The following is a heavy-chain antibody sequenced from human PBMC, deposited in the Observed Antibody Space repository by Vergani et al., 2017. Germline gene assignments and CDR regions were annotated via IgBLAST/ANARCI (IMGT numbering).Heavy chain of an antibody. V-gene: IGHV4-59*01. CDR3: ARVPADSSGLFDY. CDR1: GGSISSYY. J-gene: IGHJ4*02. CDR2: IYYSGST. D-gene: IGHD3-22*01. Sequence: QVQLQESGPGLVKPSETLSLTCTVSGGSISSYYWSWIRQPPGKGLEWIGYIYYSGSTNYNPSLKSRVTISVETSKNQFSLKRSSVTAADTAGYYFARVPADSSGLFDYRGQGTLVTVSS.